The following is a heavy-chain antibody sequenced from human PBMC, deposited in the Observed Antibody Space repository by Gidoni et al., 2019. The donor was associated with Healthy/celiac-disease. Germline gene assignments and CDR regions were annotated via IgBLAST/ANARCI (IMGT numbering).Heavy chain of an antibody. V-gene: IGHV3-21*01. Sequence: EVQLVESGGGLVKPGGSLRLSCAASGFTFSSDSMNWVRQAPGKGLEWVSSISSSSSYIYYADSVKGRFTISRDNAKNSLYLQMNSLRAEDTAVYYCATSGNCSGGSCYRHYYYYGMDVWGQGTTVTVSS. CDR3: ATSGNCSGGSCYRHYYYYGMDV. CDR1: GFTFSSDS. D-gene: IGHD2-15*01. CDR2: ISSSSSYI. J-gene: IGHJ6*02.